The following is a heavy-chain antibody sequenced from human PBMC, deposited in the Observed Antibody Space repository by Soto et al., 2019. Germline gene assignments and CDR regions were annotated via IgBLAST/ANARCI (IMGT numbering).Heavy chain of an antibody. J-gene: IGHJ1*01. CDR2: IIPIFGTA. Sequence: SVKVSCKASGGTFSSYAISWVRQAPGQGLEWMGGIIPIFGTANYAQKFQGRVTITADESTSTAYMEPSSLRSEDTAVYYCARDPRQLLFTGIAAADPEYFQHWGQGTLVTVSS. CDR1: GGTFSSYA. D-gene: IGHD6-13*01. V-gene: IGHV1-69*13. CDR3: ARDPRQLLFTGIAAADPEYFQH.